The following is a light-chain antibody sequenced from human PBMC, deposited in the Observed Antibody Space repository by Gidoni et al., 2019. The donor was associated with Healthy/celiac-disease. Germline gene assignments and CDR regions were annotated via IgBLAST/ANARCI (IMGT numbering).Light chain of an antibody. CDR1: QSVSSN. J-gene: IGKJ4*01. CDR2: GAS. CDR3: QQYNNWPLT. V-gene: IGKV3-15*01. Sequence: EIVMTQSPATLSVSQGERATLSCRASQSVSSNFAWYQQKPGQAPRLLIYGASTRATGIPARFSGSGSGTEFTLTISSLQSEDFAVYYCQQYNNWPLTFGGXTKVEIK.